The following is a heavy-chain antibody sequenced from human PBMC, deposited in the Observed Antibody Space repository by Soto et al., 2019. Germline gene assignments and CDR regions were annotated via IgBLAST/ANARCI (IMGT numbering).Heavy chain of an antibody. CDR2: VIPMFGTT. J-gene: IGHJ4*02. D-gene: IGHD6-19*01. Sequence: QVLLVQSGAEVKKPGSSVRVSCKASGGTFSRYAISWVRQALGQGLEWMGGVIPMFGTTNYAQQFQGRVTISADESTTTAYMELTSLTSDDTAIYYCTQNGALAGETKDYWGQGTLVTVSS. V-gene: IGHV1-69*12. CDR3: TQNGALAGETKDY. CDR1: GGTFSRYA.